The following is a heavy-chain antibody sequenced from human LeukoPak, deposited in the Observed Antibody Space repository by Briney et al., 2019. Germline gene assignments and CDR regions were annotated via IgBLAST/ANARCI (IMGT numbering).Heavy chain of an antibody. J-gene: IGHJ5*02. CDR1: GFTFSSYS. CDR2: ISSSSSYI. Sequence: PGGSLRLSCAASGFTFSSYSMNWVRQAPGKGLEWDSSISSSSSYIYYADSVKGRFTISRDNAKNSLYLQMNSLRAEDTAVYYCARDGIPGIAAAGPNWFDPWGQRTLVTVSS. CDR3: ARDGIPGIAAAGPNWFDP. D-gene: IGHD6-13*01. V-gene: IGHV3-21*01.